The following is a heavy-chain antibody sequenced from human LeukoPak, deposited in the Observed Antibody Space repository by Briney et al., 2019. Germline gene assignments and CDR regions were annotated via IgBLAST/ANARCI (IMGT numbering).Heavy chain of an antibody. D-gene: IGHD5-24*01. Sequence: SGGSLRLSCAVSGFTFRDYAMSWFRKAPGKGREWVGFSRSRTHGGTTEYAASVKGRFTISRDDSKSIAYLQMNSLETEDTAIYYCSREKGDRNGYNHHFDYWGQGALVTVSS. V-gene: IGHV3-49*03. CDR2: SRSRTHGGTT. CDR3: SREKGDRNGYNHHFDY. J-gene: IGHJ4*02. CDR1: GFTFRDYA.